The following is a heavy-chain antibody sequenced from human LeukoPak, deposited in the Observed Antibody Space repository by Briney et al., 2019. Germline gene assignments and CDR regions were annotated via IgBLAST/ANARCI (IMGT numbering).Heavy chain of an antibody. CDR1: GFTVSSNY. V-gene: IGHV3-53*01. CDR2: IYGGGTT. CDR3: ATWPGAWYGEDT. Sequence: PGGSLRLSCAVSGFTVSSNYMGWVRQAPGKGLECASVIYGGGTTYYAESVRGRFTISRDTSKNTVYLQMYSLRAEDTAVYYCATWPGAWYGEDTWGQGTLVTVSS. J-gene: IGHJ5*02. D-gene: IGHD3-10*01.